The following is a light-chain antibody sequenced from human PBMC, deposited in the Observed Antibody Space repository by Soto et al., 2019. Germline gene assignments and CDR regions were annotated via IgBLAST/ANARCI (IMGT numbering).Light chain of an antibody. J-gene: IGKJ3*01. CDR2: AAS. CDR3: QQSYITLFT. Sequence: DIQMTQSPSSLSASVGDRVTITCRASQTIIRYLNWYQQKPWRAPNLLIYAASSLQSGVPSRLNGSGSGTEFTLTISSLQPEEFATYYCQQSYITLFTFGPGTKVEI. CDR1: QTIIRY. V-gene: IGKV1-39*01.